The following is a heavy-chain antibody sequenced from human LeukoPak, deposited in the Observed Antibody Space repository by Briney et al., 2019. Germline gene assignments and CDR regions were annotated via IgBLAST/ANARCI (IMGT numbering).Heavy chain of an antibody. CDR2: IYTSGST. CDR3: AGQLYYYGSGSYYKDLYYFDY. CDR1: GGSISSYY. D-gene: IGHD3-10*01. Sequence: SETLSLTCTVSGGSISSYYWSWIRQPAGKGLEWIGRIYTSGSTNYNPSLKSRVTMSVDTSKNQFSLKLSSVTAADTAVYYCAGQLYYYGSGSYYKDLYYFDYWGQGTLVTVSS. V-gene: IGHV4-4*07. J-gene: IGHJ4*02.